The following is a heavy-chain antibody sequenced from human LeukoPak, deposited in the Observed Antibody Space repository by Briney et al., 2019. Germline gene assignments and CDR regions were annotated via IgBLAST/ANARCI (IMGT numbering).Heavy chain of an antibody. CDR2: ISSSGSTI. J-gene: IGHJ6*02. CDR3: AREAMTTLLMGV. CDR1: GFTFSSYE. V-gene: IGHV3-48*03. D-gene: IGHD4-11*01. Sequence: PGGSLRLSCAASGFTFSSYEMNWVRQAPGKGLEWVSYISSSGSTIYYADSVKGRFTISRDNAKNSLYLQMNSLRAEDTAVYYCAREAMTTLLMGVWGQGTTVTVSS.